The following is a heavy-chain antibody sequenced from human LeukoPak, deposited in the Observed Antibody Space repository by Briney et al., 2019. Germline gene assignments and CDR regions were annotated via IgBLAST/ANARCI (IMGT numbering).Heavy chain of an antibody. D-gene: IGHD6-13*01. CDR1: GYTFTSYY. J-gene: IGHJ4*02. CDR2: INPSGGST. CDR3: ARGSIAAAGTKVPFFDY. Sequence: GASVKVFCKASGYTFTSYYMHWVRQAPGQGLEWMGIINPSGGSTSYAQKFQGRVTMTRDTSTSTVYMELSSLRSEDTAVYYCARGSIAAAGTKVPFFDYWGQGTLVTVSS. V-gene: IGHV1-46*01.